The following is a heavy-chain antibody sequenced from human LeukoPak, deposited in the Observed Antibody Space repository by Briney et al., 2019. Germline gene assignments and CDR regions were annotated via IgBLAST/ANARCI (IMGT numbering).Heavy chain of an antibody. CDR1: GDSISSGDYY. D-gene: IGHD3-22*01. V-gene: IGHV4-61*02. Sequence: PSETLSLTCTVSGDSISSGDYYWSWIRQPAGKGLEWIGRISSSGSTNYNPSLKSRVTMSVDTSKNQFSLKLSSVTAADTAVYYCARGSYYYYYDSSGYEGTGFDYWGQGTLVTVSS. CDR2: ISSSGST. CDR3: ARGSYYYYYDSSGYEGTGFDY. J-gene: IGHJ4*02.